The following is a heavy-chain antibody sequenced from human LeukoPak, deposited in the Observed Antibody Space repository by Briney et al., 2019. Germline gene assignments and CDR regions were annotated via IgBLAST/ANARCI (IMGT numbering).Heavy chain of an antibody. D-gene: IGHD1-26*01. V-gene: IGHV3-23*01. J-gene: IGHJ4*02. Sequence: GGSLRLSCAASGFTFDDYAMHWVRQAPGKGLEWVSAISGSGGSTYYADSVKGRFTISRDNSKNTLYLQVNSLRAEDTAVYYCAKEVVGATDYFDYWGQGTLVTVSS. CDR1: GFTFDDYA. CDR3: AKEVVGATDYFDY. CDR2: ISGSGGST.